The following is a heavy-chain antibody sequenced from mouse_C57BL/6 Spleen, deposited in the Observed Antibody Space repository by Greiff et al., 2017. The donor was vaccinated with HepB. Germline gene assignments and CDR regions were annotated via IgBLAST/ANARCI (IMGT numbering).Heavy chain of an antibody. V-gene: IGHV5-12*01. J-gene: IGHJ2*01. Sequence: EVKLMESGGGLVQPGGSPKLSCAASGFTFSDYYMYWVRQTPEKRLEWVAYISNGGGSTYYPDTVKGRFTISRDNAKNTLYLQMSRLKSEDTAMYYGARRGGGYFDYWGQGTTLTVSS. CDR1: GFTFSDYY. D-gene: IGHD1-1*02. CDR2: ISNGGGST. CDR3: ARRGGGYFDY.